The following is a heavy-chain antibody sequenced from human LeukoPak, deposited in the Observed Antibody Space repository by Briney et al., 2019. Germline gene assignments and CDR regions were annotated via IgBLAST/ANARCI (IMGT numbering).Heavy chain of an antibody. Sequence: PGGSLRLSCAASGFTFSSYGMHWVRQAPGKGLEWVAVISYDGSNEYYADSVKGRFTISRDNSKNTLYLQMNSLRAEDTAVYYCAKGHRWELRGNWFDPWGQRTLVTVSS. CDR2: ISYDGSNE. CDR1: GFTFSSYG. CDR3: AKGHRWELRGNWFDP. V-gene: IGHV3-30*18. J-gene: IGHJ5*02. D-gene: IGHD1-26*01.